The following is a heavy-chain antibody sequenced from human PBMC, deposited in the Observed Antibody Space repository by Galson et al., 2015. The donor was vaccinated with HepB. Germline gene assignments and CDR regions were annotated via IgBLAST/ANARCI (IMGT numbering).Heavy chain of an antibody. CDR3: ARDPYYDSSGYPLATNWFDP. CDR2: ISVLNGNT. CDR1: GYIFTYYG. D-gene: IGHD3-22*01. J-gene: IGHJ5*02. Sequence: SVKVSCKASGYIFTYYGISWVRQAPGQGLEWMGWISVLNGNTNYAPKFQGRVTMTTDTSTSTAYMELRSLTSDDTAVYYCARDPYYDSSGYPLATNWFDPWGQGTLVTVAS. V-gene: IGHV1-18*04.